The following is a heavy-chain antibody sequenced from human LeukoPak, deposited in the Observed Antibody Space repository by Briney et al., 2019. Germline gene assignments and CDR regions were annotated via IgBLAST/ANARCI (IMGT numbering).Heavy chain of an antibody. Sequence: GGSLRLSCAASGFTFSTYALHWVRQAPGKGLEWVAVISYDGNKKYYADSVKGRFTISRENSKTTLYLQMNSLRADDTAVYYCAGGYGSSILDAFDIWGQGTMVTVSS. J-gene: IGHJ3*02. CDR3: AGGYGSSILDAFDI. V-gene: IGHV3-30-3*01. CDR2: ISYDGNKK. CDR1: GFTFSTYA. D-gene: IGHD3-10*01.